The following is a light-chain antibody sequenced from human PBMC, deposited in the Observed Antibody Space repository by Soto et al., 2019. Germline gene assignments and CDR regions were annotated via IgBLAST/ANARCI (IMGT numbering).Light chain of an antibody. CDR3: QQSYSTPRT. V-gene: IGKV1-39*01. J-gene: IGKJ1*01. CDR1: QSISNY. CDR2: DAS. Sequence: DIQMTQSPSSLSASVGDRVTLTCRASQSISNYLNWYQQKPGKAPNLLIYDASSLQSGVPSWFSGSGSGTDFTLNISRLQPEDFATYYCQQSYSTPRTFGQGTKVEIK.